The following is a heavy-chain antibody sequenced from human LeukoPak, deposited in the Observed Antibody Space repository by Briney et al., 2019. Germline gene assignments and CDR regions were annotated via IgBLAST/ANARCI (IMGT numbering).Heavy chain of an antibody. D-gene: IGHD3-22*01. J-gene: IGHJ4*02. Sequence: GGSLRLSRAASGFTFSSYGMHWVRQAPGKGLEWVAVIWYDGSNKYYGDSVKGRFTISRDNSKNTLYLQMNSLRAEDTAVYYCAKDGSSGYDWVDYWGQGTLVTVSS. CDR1: GFTFSSYG. CDR3: AKDGSSGYDWVDY. CDR2: IWYDGSNK. V-gene: IGHV3-33*06.